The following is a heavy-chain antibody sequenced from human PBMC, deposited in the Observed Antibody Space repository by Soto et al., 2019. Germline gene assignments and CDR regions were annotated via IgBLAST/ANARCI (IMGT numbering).Heavy chain of an antibody. CDR3: ARVHGNFYYNGMDV. J-gene: IGHJ6*02. Sequence: GGSLRLSCEVYGFTFSSYEMNWVRQAPGKGLEWVSYISSSGSTKNYADSVKGRFTISRNNVNNSLYLQMNSVSAEDTAVYYCARVHGNFYYNGMDVWGQGTLVTVSS. CDR2: ISSSGSTK. D-gene: IGHD1-26*01. CDR1: GFTFSSYE. V-gene: IGHV3-48*03.